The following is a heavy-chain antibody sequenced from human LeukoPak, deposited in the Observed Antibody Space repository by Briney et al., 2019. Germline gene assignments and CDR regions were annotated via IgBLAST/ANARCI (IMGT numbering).Heavy chain of an antibody. CDR3: ATSYGPLDY. V-gene: IGHV4-34*01. CDR2: INHSGST. J-gene: IGHJ4*02. Sequence: PSETLSLTCAVYGGPFSGYYWSWIRQPPGKGLEWIGEINHSGSTNYNPSLKSRVTISIDTSKNQFSLKLSSVTAADTAVYYCATSYGPLDYWGQGTLVTVSS. D-gene: IGHD1-26*01. CDR1: GGPFSGYY.